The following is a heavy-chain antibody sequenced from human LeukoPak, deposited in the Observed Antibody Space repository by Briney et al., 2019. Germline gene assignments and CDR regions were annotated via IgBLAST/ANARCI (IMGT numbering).Heavy chain of an antibody. Sequence: GSSVKVSCKSFGYTFNGYYKHWVRQAPGQGLEWMGWIIPNSGGINYAQEFQGWVTMTRDTSISTAYMELSRLRSDDTAVYYCARFDYDSSGYYYWGQGTLVTVSS. D-gene: IGHD3-22*01. J-gene: IGHJ4*02. CDR1: GYTFNGYY. CDR2: IIPNSGGI. CDR3: ARFDYDSSGYYY. V-gene: IGHV1-2*04.